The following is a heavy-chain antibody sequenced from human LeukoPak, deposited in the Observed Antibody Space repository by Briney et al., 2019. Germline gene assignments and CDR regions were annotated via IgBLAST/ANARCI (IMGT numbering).Heavy chain of an antibody. J-gene: IGHJ3*02. D-gene: IGHD2-15*01. V-gene: IGHV4-59*08. CDR3: ATHFASGGGCFDI. CDR2: LYYTGDT. Sequence: KSSETLSLTCTVSGGSISSYYWSWIRQPPGQGLEWIGYLYYTGDTNCNPSLKSRVTMSLDTSKNQFSLQLTSVTAADTAVYYCATHFASGGGCFDIWGQGTMVTVSS. CDR1: GGSISSYY.